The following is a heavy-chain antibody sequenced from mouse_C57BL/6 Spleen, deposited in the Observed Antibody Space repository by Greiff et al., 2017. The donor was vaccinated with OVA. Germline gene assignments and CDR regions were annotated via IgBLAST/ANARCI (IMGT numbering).Heavy chain of an antibody. D-gene: IGHD1-1*01. V-gene: IGHV1-72*01. CDR2: IDPNSGGT. CDR3: ASGSYYGSPQVW. J-gene: IGHJ3*02. CDR1: GYTFTSYW. Sequence: QVQLQQPGAELVKPGASVKLSCKASGYTFTSYWRHWVQERPGRGLEWIGRIDPNSGGTKYNEKFKSKATLTVDKPSSTAYMQLSSLTSEDSAVYYCASGSYYGSPQVWWGQGTLVTVSA.